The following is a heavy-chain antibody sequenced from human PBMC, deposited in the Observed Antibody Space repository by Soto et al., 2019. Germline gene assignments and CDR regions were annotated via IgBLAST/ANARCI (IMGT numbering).Heavy chain of an antibody. D-gene: IGHD4-4*01. J-gene: IGHJ6*02. CDR3: ARNHGVTTVDYYYGMDV. CDR1: GYTFTSYY. Sequence: GASVKVSCKASGYTFTSYYMHWVRQAPGRGLEWMGIINPSGGSTSYAQKFQGRVTMTRDTSTSTVYMELSSLRSEDTAVYYCARNHGVTTVDYYYGMDVWGQGTTVTVS. CDR2: INPSGGST. V-gene: IGHV1-46*01.